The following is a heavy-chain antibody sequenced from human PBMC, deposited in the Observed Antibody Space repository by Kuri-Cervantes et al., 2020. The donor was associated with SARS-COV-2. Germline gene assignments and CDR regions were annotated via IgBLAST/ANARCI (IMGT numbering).Heavy chain of an antibody. V-gene: IGHV3-48*03. CDR1: GFTFSSYE. Sequence: GGSLRLSCAASGFTFSSYEMNWVRQAPGKGLEWVSYISSGGSTIYYADSVKGRFTISRDNSKNTLYLQMNSLRVEDTAVYYCARERGGVREVPSGYWGQGTLVTVSS. J-gene: IGHJ4*02. CDR2: ISSGGSTI. D-gene: IGHD3-10*01. CDR3: ARERGGVREVPSGY.